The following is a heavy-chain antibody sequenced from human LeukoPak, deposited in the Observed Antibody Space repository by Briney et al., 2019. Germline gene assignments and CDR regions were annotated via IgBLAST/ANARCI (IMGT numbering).Heavy chain of an antibody. CDR1: GGTFSSYA. Sequence: SVKVSCKASGGTFSSYAISWVRQAPGQGLEWMGGIIPIFGTATYAQKFQGRVTITADESTSTAYMELSSLRSEDTAVYYCARGIAAERYYYYMDVWGKGTTVTVSS. D-gene: IGHD6-13*01. CDR3: ARGIAAERYYYYMDV. J-gene: IGHJ6*03. V-gene: IGHV1-69*13. CDR2: IIPIFGTA.